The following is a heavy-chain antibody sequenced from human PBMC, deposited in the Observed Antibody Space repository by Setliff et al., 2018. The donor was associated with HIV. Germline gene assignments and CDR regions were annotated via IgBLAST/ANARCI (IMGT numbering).Heavy chain of an antibody. V-gene: IGHV3-74*01. CDR3: ARESGSYHGNWFDA. CDR1: GFTFSSYW. J-gene: IGHJ5*02. CDR2: INNDGSST. Sequence: GGSLRLSCAASGFTFSSYWMHWVRQAPGKGLVWVSRINNDGSSTTYADSVKGRFTISRDNAKNTLYLQLNSLRAEDTAVYYCARESGSYHGNWFDAWGPGTLVTVSS. D-gene: IGHD1-26*01.